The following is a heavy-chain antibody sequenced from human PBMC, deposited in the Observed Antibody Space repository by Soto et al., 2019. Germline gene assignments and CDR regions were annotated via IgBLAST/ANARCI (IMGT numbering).Heavy chain of an antibody. CDR2: IYPGDSDT. J-gene: IGHJ4*02. D-gene: IGHD3-22*01. CDR3: ARVGQPLTYYYDSSGYYVPEYYFDY. CDR1: GYSFTSYW. Sequence: PGESLKISCKGSGYSFTSYWIGWVRQMPGKGLEWMGIIYPGDSDTRYSPSFQGQVTISADKSISTAYLQWSSLKASDTAMYYCARVGQPLTYYYDSSGYYVPEYYFDYWGQGTLVTVSS. V-gene: IGHV5-51*01.